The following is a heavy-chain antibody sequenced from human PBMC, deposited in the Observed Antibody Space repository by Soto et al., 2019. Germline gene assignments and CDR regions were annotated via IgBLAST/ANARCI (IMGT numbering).Heavy chain of an antibody. Sequence: QVQLQESGPGLVKPSETLSLTCTVSGDSISNNYWSWIRQPPGKGLEWIGYIFHSGSTNYNPSLQNRLTISIDTSKNQFSLKLTSVTAADTAVYYCARVEDYDLLTGHYRGAGWLDPWGQGTLVTVSS. V-gene: IGHV4-59*01. CDR1: GDSISNNY. D-gene: IGHD3-9*01. CDR2: IFHSGST. CDR3: ARVEDYDLLTGHYRGAGWLDP. J-gene: IGHJ5*02.